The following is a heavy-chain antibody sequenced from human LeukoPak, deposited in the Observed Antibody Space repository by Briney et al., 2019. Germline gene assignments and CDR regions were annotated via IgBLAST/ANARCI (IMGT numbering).Heavy chain of an antibody. D-gene: IGHD3-22*01. Sequence: SEALSLTCTVSGGSISNYYWSWIRQPPGKGLEWIGYTYYSGSTNYNPSLKSRVTISVDTSKNQFSLKLSSVTAADTAVYYCARRAYSSGYYYFDYWGQGALVTVSS. CDR3: ARRAYSSGYYYFDY. V-gene: IGHV4-59*01. CDR1: GGSISNYY. CDR2: TYYSGST. J-gene: IGHJ4*02.